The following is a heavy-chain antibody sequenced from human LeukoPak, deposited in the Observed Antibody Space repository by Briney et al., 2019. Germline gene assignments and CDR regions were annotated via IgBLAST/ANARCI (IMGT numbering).Heavy chain of an antibody. CDR3: AKDGSGWYYFDY. V-gene: IGHV3-23*01. J-gene: IGHJ4*02. Sequence: GGSLRLSCAASGFTFGSYAMSWVRQAPGKGLEWVSAISGSGGSTYYADSVKGRFTISRDNSKNTLYLQMNSLRAEDTAVYYCAKDGSGWYYFDYWGQGTLVTVSS. CDR1: GFTFGSYA. D-gene: IGHD6-19*01. CDR2: ISGSGGST.